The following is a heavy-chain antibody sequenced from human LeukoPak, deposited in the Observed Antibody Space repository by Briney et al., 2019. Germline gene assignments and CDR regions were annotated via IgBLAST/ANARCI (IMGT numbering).Heavy chain of an antibody. D-gene: IGHD3-9*01. Sequence: KTSETLSLTCTVSGGSISSYYWSWIRQPPGKGLEWIGYIYYSGSTNYNPSLKSRVTISVDTSKNQFSLELSSVTAADTAVYYCARGILTGYSYYFDYWGQGTLVTVSS. CDR2: IYYSGST. V-gene: IGHV4-59*01. CDR1: GGSISSYY. J-gene: IGHJ4*02. CDR3: ARGILTGYSYYFDY.